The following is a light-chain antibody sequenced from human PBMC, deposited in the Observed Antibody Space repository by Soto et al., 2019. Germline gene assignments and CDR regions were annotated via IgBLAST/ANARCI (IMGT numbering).Light chain of an antibody. V-gene: IGKV3-20*01. CDR1: QSVSSS. Sequence: EIVVTQSPATLSVSPGERVTLSCRASQSVSSSLAWYRQRRGQAPRLLIYAASRRAPGIPDRFSGSGSGTDFTLTIARLEPEDFAVYYCQQYATSRTFGQGTKVDI. CDR3: QQYATSRT. CDR2: AAS. J-gene: IGKJ1*01.